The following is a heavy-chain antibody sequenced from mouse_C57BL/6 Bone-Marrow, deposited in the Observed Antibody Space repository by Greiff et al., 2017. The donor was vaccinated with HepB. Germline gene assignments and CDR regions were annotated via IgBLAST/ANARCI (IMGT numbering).Heavy chain of an antibody. Sequence: QVQLKESGAELVRPGTSVKVSCKASGYAFTNYLIEWVKQRPGQGLEWIGVINPGSGGTNYNEKFKGKATLTADKSSSTAYMQLSSLTSEDSAVYFCARSGDSYAYWGQGTLVTVSA. CDR1: GYAFTNYL. D-gene: IGHD3-3*01. J-gene: IGHJ3*01. CDR3: ARSGDSYAY. CDR2: INPGSGGT. V-gene: IGHV1-54*01.